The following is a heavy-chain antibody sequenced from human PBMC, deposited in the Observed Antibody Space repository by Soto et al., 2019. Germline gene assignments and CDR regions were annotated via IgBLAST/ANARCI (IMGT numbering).Heavy chain of an antibody. Sequence: SETLSLTCTVSGDSSVSSSSYYWGWIRQPPGKGLEWIGSIYYTGNTFHSPSFRSRLTISVDTSKSQFSLKLRSVTAADTATYYCASEVSSTDGMDVWGQGTTVTV. V-gene: IGHV4-39*01. D-gene: IGHD2-15*01. CDR3: ASEVSSTDGMDV. CDR2: IYYTGNT. J-gene: IGHJ6*02. CDR1: GDSSVSSSSYY.